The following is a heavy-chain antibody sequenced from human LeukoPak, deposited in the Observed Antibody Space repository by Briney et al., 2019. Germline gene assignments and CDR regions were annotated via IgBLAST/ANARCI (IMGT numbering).Heavy chain of an antibody. CDR1: GFIFSSYS. D-gene: IGHD5-24*01. Sequence: GGSLRLSCAASGFIFSSYSMNWVRHAPGKGLEWVSSISSTSTYIHYADSLKGRFTISRDNARNSLYLQINSLRVEDTAVYYCARVQRGEMATFDYWAREPWSPSPQ. V-gene: IGHV3-21*01. CDR2: ISSTSTYI. J-gene: IGHJ4*02. CDR3: ARVQRGEMATFDY.